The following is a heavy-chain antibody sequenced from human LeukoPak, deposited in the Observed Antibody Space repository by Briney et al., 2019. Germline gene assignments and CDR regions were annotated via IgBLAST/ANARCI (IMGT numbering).Heavy chain of an antibody. V-gene: IGHV4-59*01. Sequence: SETLSLTCTVSGGSISGYYWSWIRQPPGKGLEWIGYLHYSGSTNYSPSLESRVIISADTSMDQFSLKLTSVSPADTAVYYCATSQFSAARYFSSWGQGTLVTVSS. CDR3: ATSQFSAARYFSS. J-gene: IGHJ4*02. D-gene: IGHD6-6*01. CDR1: GGSISGYY. CDR2: LHYSGST.